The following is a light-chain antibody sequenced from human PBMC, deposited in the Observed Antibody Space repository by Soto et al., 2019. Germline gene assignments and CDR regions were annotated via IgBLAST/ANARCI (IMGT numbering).Light chain of an antibody. Sequence: EIVLTQSPATLSLSPGERATLSCRASQSVSSYLAWYQQKPGQAPRLLIYDASNRATAITARFSGSGSGTDFSLTISSLEPEDFAVDYCQQRSNWPPFTFGPGTKVDIK. J-gene: IGKJ3*01. V-gene: IGKV3-11*01. CDR1: QSVSSY. CDR3: QQRSNWPPFT. CDR2: DAS.